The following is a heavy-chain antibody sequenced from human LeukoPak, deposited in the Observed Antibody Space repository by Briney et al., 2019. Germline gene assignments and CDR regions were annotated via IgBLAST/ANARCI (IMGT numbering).Heavy chain of an antibody. CDR2: IIPILDRP. D-gene: IGHD2-21*01. CDR3: AREHIDIVGTPWDY. V-gene: IGHV1-69*04. CDR1: EDTFNIYG. Sequence: SVTVSCKASEDTFNIYGFSWVRQAPGQGLEWMGSIIPILDRPNYAQTLQGRVTITADKSTSTTYMELSSLRSEDTAVYYCAREHIDIVGTPWDYWGQGTLVTVSS. J-gene: IGHJ4*02.